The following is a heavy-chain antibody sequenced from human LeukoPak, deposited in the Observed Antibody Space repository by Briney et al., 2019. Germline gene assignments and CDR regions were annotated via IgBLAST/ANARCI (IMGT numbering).Heavy chain of an antibody. CDR1: GGTFSSYA. V-gene: IGHV1-69*04. J-gene: IGHJ4*02. CDR2: IIPILGIA. D-gene: IGHD4-23*01. Sequence: SVKVSCKASGGTFSSYAISWVRQAPGQGLEWVGRIIPILGIANYAQKLQGRVTITADKSTSTAYMELSSLRSEDTAVYYCAREGWDLTTVVPGTPHYFDYWGQGTLVTVSS. CDR3: AREGWDLTTVVPGTPHYFDY.